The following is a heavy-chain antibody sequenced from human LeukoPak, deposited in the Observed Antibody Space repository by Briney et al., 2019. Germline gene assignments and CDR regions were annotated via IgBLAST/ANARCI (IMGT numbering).Heavy chain of an antibody. CDR3: ARGIAGGYFDY. Sequence: ASVKVSCXASGYTFTTYGISWVRQALGQGLEWMGWISAYNGNTNYAQKLQGRVTMTTDTSTSTAYMELRSLRSDDTAVYYCARGIAGGYFDYWGQGTLVTVSS. D-gene: IGHD2-8*02. CDR2: ISAYNGNT. V-gene: IGHV1-18*01. J-gene: IGHJ4*02. CDR1: GYTFTTYG.